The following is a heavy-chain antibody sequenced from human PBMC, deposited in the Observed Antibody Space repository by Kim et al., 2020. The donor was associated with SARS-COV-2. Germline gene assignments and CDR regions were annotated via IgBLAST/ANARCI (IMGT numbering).Heavy chain of an antibody. CDR3: ARQDSGSYDGYFDY. CDR2: IYPGDSDT. V-gene: IGHV5-51*01. Sequence: GESLKISCKGSGYSFTSYWIGWVRQMPGKGLEWMGIIYPGDSDTRYSPSFQGHVTISADKSSTTAYLQWSSLKASDTAMYYCARQDSGSYDGYFDYWGQGTLVTVSS. J-gene: IGHJ4*02. CDR1: GYSFTSYW. D-gene: IGHD1-26*01.